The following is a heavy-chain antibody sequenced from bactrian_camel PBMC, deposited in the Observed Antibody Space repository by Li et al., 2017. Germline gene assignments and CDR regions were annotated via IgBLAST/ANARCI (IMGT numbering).Heavy chain of an antibody. J-gene: IGHJ4*01. CDR3: AADVRANFRCAVESGRRQRGDYNY. CDR2: ISSDGST. Sequence: HVQLVESGGGSVQAGGSLSLSCTRSGVKYSQYCMAWYRQATGKEREGVASISSDGSTTYLDSVKGRFTISADNTGKIVTLQMNSLKPEDTAMYYCAADVRANFRCAVESGRRQRGDYNYWGPGTQVTVS. CDR1: GVKYSQYC. V-gene: IGHV3S53*01. D-gene: IGHD3*01.